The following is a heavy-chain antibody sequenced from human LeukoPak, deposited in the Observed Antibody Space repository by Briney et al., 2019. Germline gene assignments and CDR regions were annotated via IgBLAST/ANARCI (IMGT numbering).Heavy chain of an antibody. Sequence: GGTLRLSCAASGFTFSSYGMSWVRQAPGKGLEWVSAISGSGGSTYYADSVKGRFTISRDNSKNTLYLQMNSLRAEDTAVYYCARGVRIAVAGNIDYWGQGTLVTVSS. CDR2: ISGSGGST. V-gene: IGHV3-23*01. J-gene: IGHJ4*02. CDR3: ARGVRIAVAGNIDY. D-gene: IGHD6-19*01. CDR1: GFTFSSYG.